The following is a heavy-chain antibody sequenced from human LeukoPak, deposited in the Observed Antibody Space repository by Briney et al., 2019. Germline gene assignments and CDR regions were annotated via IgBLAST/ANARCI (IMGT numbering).Heavy chain of an antibody. Sequence: ASVKVSCKASGGTFSSYAISWVRRAPGQGLEWMGGIIPIFGTANYAQKFQGRVTITADESTSTAYMELSSLRSEDTAVYYCARHALPGYSSGWYWDYWGQGTLVTVSS. D-gene: IGHD6-19*01. J-gene: IGHJ4*02. V-gene: IGHV1-69*13. CDR1: GGTFSSYA. CDR3: ARHALPGYSSGWYWDY. CDR2: IIPIFGTA.